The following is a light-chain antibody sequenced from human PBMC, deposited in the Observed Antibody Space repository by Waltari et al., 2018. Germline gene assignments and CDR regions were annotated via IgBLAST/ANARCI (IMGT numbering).Light chain of an antibody. CDR1: QDINTN. CDR2: GAS. J-gene: IGKJ2*03. CDR3: QQYNNWPPS. V-gene: IGKV3-15*01. Sequence: VMTQSPVTLSVSPGERATLFCRASQDINTNLAWYQQKPGQAPRLLIFGASTTATGFPARFSGSGSGTDYTLTISSLPSEDFAVYYCQQYNNWPPSFGQGTNLEI.